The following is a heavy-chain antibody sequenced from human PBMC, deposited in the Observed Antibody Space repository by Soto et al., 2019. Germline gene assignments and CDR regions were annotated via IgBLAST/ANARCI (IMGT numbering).Heavy chain of an antibody. CDR1: GYTFTSYD. CDR2: MNPNSGKT. Sequence: GASVKVSCKASGYTFTSYDMNWVRQATGQGLEWMGWMNPNSGKTGYAQKFQGRVTMTRNTSISTAYMELSSLRSEDTAVYYCARVSPGIPKRTAFDIWGQGTMVTVSS. J-gene: IGHJ3*02. D-gene: IGHD2-21*01. V-gene: IGHV1-8*01. CDR3: ARVSPGIPKRTAFDI.